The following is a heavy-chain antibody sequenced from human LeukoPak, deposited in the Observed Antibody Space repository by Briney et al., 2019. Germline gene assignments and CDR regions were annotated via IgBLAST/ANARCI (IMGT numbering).Heavy chain of an antibody. J-gene: IGHJ4*02. V-gene: IGHV3-7*01. Sequence: GGSLRLSCAASGFTFSSYWMSWFRQAPGKGLEWVANIKQDGSEKYYVDSVKGRFTISRDNAKNSLYLQMNSLRAEDTAVYYCASSNDYGDYEFDYWGQGTLVTVSS. D-gene: IGHD4-17*01. CDR3: ASSNDYGDYEFDY. CDR2: IKQDGSEK. CDR1: GFTFSSYW.